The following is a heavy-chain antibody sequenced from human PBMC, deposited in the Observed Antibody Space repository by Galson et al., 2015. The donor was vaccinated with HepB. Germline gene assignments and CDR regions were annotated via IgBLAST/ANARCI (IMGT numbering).Heavy chain of an antibody. V-gene: IGHV4-39*01. J-gene: IGHJ4*02. Sequence: ETLSLTCTVSGGSISSSSYYWGWIRQPPGKGLEWIGSIYYSGSTYYNPSLKSRVTISVDTSKNQFSLKLSSVTAADTAVYYCARREQQLAHSLFRPFDYWGQGTLVTVSS. CDR2: IYYSGST. D-gene: IGHD6-13*01. CDR1: GGSISSSSYY. CDR3: ARREQQLAHSLFRPFDY.